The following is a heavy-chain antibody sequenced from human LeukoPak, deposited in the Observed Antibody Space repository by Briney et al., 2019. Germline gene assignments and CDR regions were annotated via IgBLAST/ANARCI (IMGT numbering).Heavy chain of an antibody. CDR1: GFTFSSYA. CDR2: ISHDGSNK. V-gene: IGHV3-30-3*01. D-gene: IGHD3-10*01. CDR3: ARAYYGSGSNHLDY. J-gene: IGHJ4*02. Sequence: PGRSLRLSCAASGFTFSSYAMHWVRQAPGKGLEWVAVISHDGSNKYYADSVKGRFTISRDNSKNTLYLQMNSLRAEDTAVYYCARAYYGSGSNHLDYWGQGTLVTVSS.